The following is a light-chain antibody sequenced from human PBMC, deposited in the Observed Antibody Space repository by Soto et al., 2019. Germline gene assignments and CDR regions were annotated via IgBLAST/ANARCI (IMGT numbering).Light chain of an antibody. V-gene: IGLV2-14*01. Sequence: QSALTQPASVSGSPGQSITISCTGTSSDIGANNYVSWFQQRPGKAPTLRIYEVSNRPSGVSNHFSGAKSGNTASLTISGLLPEDEAEYYCSSYTTTTRLFGGGTKVTVL. CDR2: EVS. CDR1: SSDIGANNY. J-gene: IGLJ3*02. CDR3: SSYTTTTRL.